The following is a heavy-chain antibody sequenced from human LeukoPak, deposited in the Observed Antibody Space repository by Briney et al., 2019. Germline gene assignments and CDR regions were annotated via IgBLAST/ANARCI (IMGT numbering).Heavy chain of an antibody. CDR1: GGSFSGYY. V-gene: IGHV4-34*01. D-gene: IGHD2-8*01. Sequence: SETLSLTCAVYGGSFSGYYWSWIRQPPGKGLEWIGEINHSGSTNYNPSLTSRVTISVVTSKNQFSLKLSSVTAADTAVYYCARGIPRYYVYATLDYFDHWGQGTLVTVSS. CDR3: ARGIPRYYVYATLDYFDH. J-gene: IGHJ4*02. CDR2: INHSGST.